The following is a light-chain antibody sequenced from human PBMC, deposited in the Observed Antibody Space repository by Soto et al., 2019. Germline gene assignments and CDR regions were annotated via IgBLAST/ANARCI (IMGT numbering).Light chain of an antibody. V-gene: IGKV3-11*01. CDR2: DAS. J-gene: IGKJ5*01. Sequence: SLLKQSPATLSLSPGERATLSCRASQSVRSYLAGCQQKPGQVPRLLIYDASNRAPGIPARFSGSGSGTDFTLTISSLEPDDFAVYYCQQLSSCPRITFGQGTRLETK. CDR3: QQLSSCPRIT. CDR1: QSVRSY.